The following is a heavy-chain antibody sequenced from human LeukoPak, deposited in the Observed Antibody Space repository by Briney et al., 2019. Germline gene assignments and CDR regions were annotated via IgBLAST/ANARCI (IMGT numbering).Heavy chain of an antibody. J-gene: IGHJ4*02. V-gene: IGHV1-46*01. CDR2: INPSSGST. CDR1: GSTFTRYY. Sequence: ASVKVSCKASGSTFTRYYIHWVRQAPGQGLDWMGMINPSSGSTRFAQMFQDRVTMTRDTSTSAVYMELSSLTSEDTAMYYCARQDYGDDSIPDWGQGTLVTVSS. CDR3: ARQDYGDDSIPD. D-gene: IGHD4-17*01.